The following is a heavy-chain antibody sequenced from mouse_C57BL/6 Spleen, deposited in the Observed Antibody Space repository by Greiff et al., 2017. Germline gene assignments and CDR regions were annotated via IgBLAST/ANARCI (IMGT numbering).Heavy chain of an antibody. Sequence: VQLQQSGPELVKPGASVKISCKASGYSFTGYYMHWVKQSSEKSLEWIGEINPSTGGTSYNQKFKGKATLTVDKSSSTAYMQLKSLTSEDSAVYYCASRVGSSAYWYVDVWGKGTTVTVSS. CDR2: INPSTGGT. D-gene: IGHD1-1*01. J-gene: IGHJ1*03. CDR3: ASRVGSSAYWYVDV. CDR1: GYSFTGYY. V-gene: IGHV1-43*01.